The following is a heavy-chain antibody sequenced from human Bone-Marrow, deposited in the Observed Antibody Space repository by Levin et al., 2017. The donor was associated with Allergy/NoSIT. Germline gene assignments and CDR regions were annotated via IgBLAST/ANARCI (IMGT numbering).Heavy chain of an antibody. V-gene: IGHV1-24*01. CDR1: GDTLTELP. CDR3: ATVRFLEWLPQLNDVFDI. D-gene: IGHD3-3*01. J-gene: IGHJ3*02. Sequence: ASVKVSCKVSGDTLTELPMHWMRQAPGKGLEWMGGLDPEYEETIYAQKFQGRVTMTEDTSTDTAYMELSSLRSEDTAVYYCATVRFLEWLPQLNDVFDIWGQGTMVTVSS. CDR2: LDPEYEET.